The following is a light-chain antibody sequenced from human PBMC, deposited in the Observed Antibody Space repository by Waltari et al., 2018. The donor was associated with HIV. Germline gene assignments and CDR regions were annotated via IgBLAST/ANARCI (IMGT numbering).Light chain of an antibody. CDR2: DAN. CDR1: TTIVGKYYF. CDR3: CSYAGGPFV. Sequence: QSALASPPPVVGPPRTSVNMSSTGSTTIVGKYYFASWYQHNPGQAPHLIIYDANTRPSGVSLRFSGSKSGNTASLTISGLQAEDEANYYCCSYAGGPFVFGSGT. J-gene: IGLJ1*01. V-gene: IGLV2-23*01.